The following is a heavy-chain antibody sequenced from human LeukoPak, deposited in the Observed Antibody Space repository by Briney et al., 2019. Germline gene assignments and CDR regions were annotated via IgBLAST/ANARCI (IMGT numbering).Heavy chain of an antibody. V-gene: IGHV3-23*01. CDR1: GFTFTNYA. D-gene: IGHD6-13*01. J-gene: IGHJ4*02. Sequence: GGSLRLSCAASGFTFTNYAMSWVRQAPGKGLDWVSAISGSGDSTYYADSVKGRFTISRDDSKNTLYLQMDSLRAEDTAVYYCGKLRSGTIAAGNYWGQGTLVTVSS. CDR3: GKLRSGTIAAGNY. CDR2: ISGSGDST.